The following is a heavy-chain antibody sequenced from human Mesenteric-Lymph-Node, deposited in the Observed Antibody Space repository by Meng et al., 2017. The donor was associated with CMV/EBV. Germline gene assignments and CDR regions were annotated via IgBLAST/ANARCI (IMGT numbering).Heavy chain of an antibody. D-gene: IGHD2-2*01. CDR2: IIPIFGTA. J-gene: IGHJ6*02. Sequence: SGDTFSSYAVNWVRQAPGQGLEWMGGIIPIFGTATYAQKFQGRVTITADKSTSTAYMELSSLRSEDTAVYYCARPAAPYYYYYGMDVWGQGTKVTVSS. V-gene: IGHV1-69*06. CDR3: ARPAAPYYYYYGMDV. CDR1: GDTFSSYA.